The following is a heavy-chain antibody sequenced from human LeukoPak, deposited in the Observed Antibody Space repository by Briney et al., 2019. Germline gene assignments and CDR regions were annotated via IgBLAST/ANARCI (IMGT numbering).Heavy chain of an antibody. V-gene: IGHV1-18*01. CDR1: GYTFTSYG. D-gene: IGHD2-2*02. Sequence: ASVKVSCKASGYTFTSYGINWVRQAPGQGLEWMGWISTYNGNTNYAQKLQGRVTMTTDTSTSTAYMELRSLRSDDTAVYYCARGRYCSSTSCYKVYYYYMDVWGKGTTVTVSS. J-gene: IGHJ6*03. CDR3: ARGRYCSSTSCYKVYYYYMDV. CDR2: ISTYNGNT.